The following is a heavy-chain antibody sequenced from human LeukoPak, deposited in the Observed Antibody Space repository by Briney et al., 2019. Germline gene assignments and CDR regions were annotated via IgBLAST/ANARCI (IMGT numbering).Heavy chain of an antibody. CDR3: ASEGIAAAGTWDGFDY. J-gene: IGHJ4*02. D-gene: IGHD6-13*01. V-gene: IGHV3-30-3*01. CDR1: GFTFSSYA. CDR2: ISYDGSNK. Sequence: PGRSLRLSCAASGFTFSSYAMHWVRQAPGKGLEWVAVISYDGSNKYYADSVKGRFTISRDNSKNTLYLQMNSLGAEDTAVYYCASEGIAAAGTWDGFDYWGQGTLVTVSS.